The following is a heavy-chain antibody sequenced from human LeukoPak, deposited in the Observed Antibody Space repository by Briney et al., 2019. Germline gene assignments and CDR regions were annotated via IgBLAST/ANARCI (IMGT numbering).Heavy chain of an antibody. D-gene: IGHD6-13*01. CDR1: GYTFTGYY. J-gene: IGHJ4*02. Sequence: ASVKVSCKASGYTFTGYYMHWVRQAPGQGLEWMGWINPNSGGTNYAQKFQGRVTMTRDTSISTAYMELSRLRSDDTAVYYCARRARPYIAAAGTLAFDYWGQGTLVTVSS. CDR2: INPNSGGT. V-gene: IGHV1-2*02. CDR3: ARRARPYIAAAGTLAFDY.